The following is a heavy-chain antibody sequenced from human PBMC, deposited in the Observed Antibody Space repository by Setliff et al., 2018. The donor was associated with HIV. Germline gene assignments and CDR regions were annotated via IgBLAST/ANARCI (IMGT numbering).Heavy chain of an antibody. CDR1: GYTFTSYY. J-gene: IGHJ4*02. D-gene: IGHD6-19*01. Sequence: ASVKVSCKASGYTFTSYYMHWVRQAPGQGLEWMGIIKPSGGSTSYAQKFQGRVTMTRDTSTSTVYMELSSLRSEDTAVYYCARDPNRIAVAGTFDYWGQGTLVTSPQ. V-gene: IGHV1-46*01. CDR3: ARDPNRIAVAGTFDY. CDR2: IKPSGGST.